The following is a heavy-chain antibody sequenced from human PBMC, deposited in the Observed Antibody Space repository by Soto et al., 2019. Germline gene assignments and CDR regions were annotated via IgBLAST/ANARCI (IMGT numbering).Heavy chain of an antibody. Sequence: ETLSLTCTVSGGSISSYYWSWIRQPPGKGLEWIGYIYYSGSTNYNPSLKSRVTISVDTSKNQFSLKLSSVTAADTAVYYCATALSGGYWFDPWGQGTLVTVSS. CDR3: ATALSGGYWFDP. D-gene: IGHD3-10*01. J-gene: IGHJ5*02. CDR1: GGSISSYY. CDR2: IYYSGST. V-gene: IGHV4-59*01.